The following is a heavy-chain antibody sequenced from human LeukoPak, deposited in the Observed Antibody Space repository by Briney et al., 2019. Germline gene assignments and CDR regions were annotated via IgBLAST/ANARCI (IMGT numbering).Heavy chain of an antibody. Sequence: SETLSLTCIVSGVSIRSYLWSWIRQTPEKGLEWIGNVYYSGSPNNNPSLMSRVTISVDTSKNQFSLKINAVTAADTAVYYCARHKLARGAIVLGWFDPWGQGTLVTVSS. D-gene: IGHD2-8*02. CDR1: GVSIRSYL. CDR2: VYYSGSP. V-gene: IGHV4-59*08. J-gene: IGHJ5*02. CDR3: ARHKLARGAIVLGWFDP.